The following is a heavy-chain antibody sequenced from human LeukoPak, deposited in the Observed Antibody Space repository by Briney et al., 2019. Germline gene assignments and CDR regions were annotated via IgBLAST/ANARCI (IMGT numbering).Heavy chain of an antibody. D-gene: IGHD2-21*02. J-gene: IGHJ5*02. CDR2: ISAYNGNT. V-gene: IGHV1-18*01. CDR3: ARGHVVVTAKGKTNWFDP. Sequence: GASVKVSCKASGYTFTSYGISWVRQAPGQGLEWMGWISAYNGNTNYAQKLQGRVTMTKDTSTSTVYMELRSLRSDDTAVYYCARGHVVVTAKGKTNWFDPWGQGTLVTVSS. CDR1: GYTFTSYG.